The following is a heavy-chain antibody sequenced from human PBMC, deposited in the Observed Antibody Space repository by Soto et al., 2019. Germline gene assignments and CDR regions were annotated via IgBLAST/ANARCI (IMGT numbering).Heavy chain of an antibody. Sequence: SETLSLTCAVYGGSISSGDYYWSLIRQPPGKGLEWIGYIYYSGSTYYNPSLKSRVTISVDTSKNQFSLKLSSVTAADTAVYYCARAMVVTQNWFDPWGQGTLVTVSS. CDR2: IYYSGST. V-gene: IGHV4-30-4*01. CDR1: GGSISSGDYY. CDR3: ARAMVVTQNWFDP. D-gene: IGHD2-21*02. J-gene: IGHJ5*02.